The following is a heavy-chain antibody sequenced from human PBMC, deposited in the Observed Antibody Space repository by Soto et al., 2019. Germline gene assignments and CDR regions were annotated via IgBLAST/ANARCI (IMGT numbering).Heavy chain of an antibody. CDR2: IDPSDSYT. Sequence: PGESLKISCKGSGYTFTNYYISWVRQMPGKGLEWMGRIDPSDSYTYYNPSFQGHVTISGDKSINTAYLQWSSLKASDTAIYYCARHSAGYEDYWGQGTLVTVSS. CDR1: GYTFTNYY. V-gene: IGHV5-10-1*01. CDR3: ARHSAGYEDY. J-gene: IGHJ4*02. D-gene: IGHD5-12*01.